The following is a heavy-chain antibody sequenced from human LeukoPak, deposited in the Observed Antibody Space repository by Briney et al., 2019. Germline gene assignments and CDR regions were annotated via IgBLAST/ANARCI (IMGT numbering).Heavy chain of an antibody. CDR3: ARGGYSGYDSPQPFDY. Sequence: SVKVSCKASGGTFSSYAISWVRQAPGQGLEWMGGNIPIFGTANYAQKFQGRVTMTTDTSTSTVYMELRSLRSDDTAVYYCARGGYSGYDSPQPFDYWGQGTLVTVSS. J-gene: IGHJ4*02. D-gene: IGHD5-12*01. V-gene: IGHV1-69*05. CDR2: NIPIFGTA. CDR1: GGTFSSYA.